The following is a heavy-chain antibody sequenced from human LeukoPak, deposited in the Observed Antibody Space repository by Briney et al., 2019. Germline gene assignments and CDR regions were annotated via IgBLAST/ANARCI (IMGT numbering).Heavy chain of an antibody. J-gene: IGHJ4*02. V-gene: IGHV3-9*01. CDR3: ARDRASSGRSDY. D-gene: IGHD6-19*01. CDR2: ISWNSGSI. CDR1: GFTFDDYA. Sequence: SLRLSCAASGFTFDDYAMHWVRQAPGKGLEWVSGISWNSGSIGYADSVKGRFTISRDNAKNSLYLQMNSLRAEDTAVYYCARDRASSGRSDYWGQGTLVTVSS.